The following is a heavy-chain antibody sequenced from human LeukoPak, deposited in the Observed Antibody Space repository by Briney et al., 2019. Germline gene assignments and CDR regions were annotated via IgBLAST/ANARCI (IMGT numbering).Heavy chain of an antibody. D-gene: IGHD5-18*01. J-gene: IGHJ4*02. CDR3: VRSGGRGGYSYVSLDY. V-gene: IGHV5-51*01. CDR2: ICPDDSDT. Sequence: GESLRISCMGSVYTFTSSWIGWVRPMPGQGLEWVGIICPDDSDTRYSPSFQGQVTISADTSITTAYLHWSSLKASDTAMYYCVRSGGRGGYSYVSLDYWGQGTLVTVSS. CDR1: VYTFTSSW.